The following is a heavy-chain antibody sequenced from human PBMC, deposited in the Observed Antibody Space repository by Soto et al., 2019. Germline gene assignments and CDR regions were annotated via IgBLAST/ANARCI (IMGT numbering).Heavy chain of an antibody. D-gene: IGHD1-1*01. V-gene: IGHV3-21*01. CDR1: GFIFNTNS. CDR2: ISSSGSFK. CDR3: ARDPPHGGTSSWDADS. Sequence: WGSLRLSCAASGFIFNTNSMNCVRQVPGIGLQWLSSISSSGSFKSYGDSVKGRFTISRDNAKNSLFLQMNNLRAEDTGLYFCARDPPHGGTSSWDADSWGQGTLVTVSS. J-gene: IGHJ4*02.